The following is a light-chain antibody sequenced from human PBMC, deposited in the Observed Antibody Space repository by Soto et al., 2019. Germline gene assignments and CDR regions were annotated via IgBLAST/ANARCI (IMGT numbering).Light chain of an antibody. V-gene: IGLV2-23*02. CDR3: CSYAGSSPPFV. CDR1: SSGVGSYNL. Sequence: QSVLTQPASVSGSPGQSITISCTGTSSGVGSYNLVSWYQQHPGKAPKLMIYEVSKRPSGVSNRFSGSKSGNTASLTISGLQAEDEADYYCCSYAGSSPPFVFGTGTKVTVL. J-gene: IGLJ1*01. CDR2: EVS.